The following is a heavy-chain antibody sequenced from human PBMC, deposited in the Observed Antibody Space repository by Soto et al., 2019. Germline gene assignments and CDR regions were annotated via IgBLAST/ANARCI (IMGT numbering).Heavy chain of an antibody. CDR1: GGSISSGSYS. Sequence: PXETLSLSCAVSGGSISSGSYSWSWIRQPPGKVLEWIVYIYHSGSTYYNPSLKSRVTISVDRSKNQFSLKLSSVTAADTAVYYCPRVTTTRYCSRGSCYWGGTWFDPWGQGTLVTVSS. J-gene: IGHJ5*02. CDR2: IYHSGST. V-gene: IGHV4-30-2*01. CDR3: PRVTTTRYCSRGSCYWGGTWFDP. D-gene: IGHD2-15*01.